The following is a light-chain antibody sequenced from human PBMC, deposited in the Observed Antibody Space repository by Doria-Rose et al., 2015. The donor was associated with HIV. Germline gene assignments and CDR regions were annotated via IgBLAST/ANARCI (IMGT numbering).Light chain of an antibody. V-gene: IGKV3-20*01. CDR2: DGS. CDR1: QSFSSTY. J-gene: IGKJ1*01. CDR3: HQYGTSWT. Sequence: DIVLTQSPGTLSLSPGERATLSCRASQSFSSTYLAWYQQKPGQAPSLLIYDGSTRATGIPDRFSASGSGTDFTLTINRLEPEDFALYYCHQYGTSWTFGRGTKVEI.